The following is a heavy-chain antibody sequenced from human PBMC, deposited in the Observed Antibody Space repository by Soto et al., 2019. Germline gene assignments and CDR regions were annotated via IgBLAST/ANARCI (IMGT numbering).Heavy chain of an antibody. Sequence: EVQLLESGGGLVQPGGSLRLSCAASGFTFSSYAMSWVRQAPGKGLEWVSAISGSGGSTYYADSVKGRFTISRDNSKNALYLQMNSLRAEDTAVYYCAMGREVVRLNDAFDTWGQGTMVTVSS. J-gene: IGHJ3*02. D-gene: IGHD2-15*01. CDR1: GFTFSSYA. CDR2: ISGSGGST. CDR3: AMGREVVRLNDAFDT. V-gene: IGHV3-23*01.